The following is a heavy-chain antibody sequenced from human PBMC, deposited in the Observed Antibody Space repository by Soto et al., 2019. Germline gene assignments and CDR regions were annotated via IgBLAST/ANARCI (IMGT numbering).Heavy chain of an antibody. Sequence: GSLRLCGEASGFTFSSYPMHWVRQAPGKGLEWVTVISYDGGNQYYADSVKGRFTISRDNSKDTLYLQMHSLRSDDTAVYFCARGPITQTSFIDHWGQGTLVTVSS. CDR2: ISYDGGNQ. J-gene: IGHJ4*02. V-gene: IGHV3-30-3*01. CDR1: GFTFSSYP. CDR3: ARGPITQTSFIDH. D-gene: IGHD1-20*01.